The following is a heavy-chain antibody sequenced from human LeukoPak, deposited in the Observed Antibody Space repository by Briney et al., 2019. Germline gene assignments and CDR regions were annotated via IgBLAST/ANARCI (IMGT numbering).Heavy chain of an antibody. D-gene: IGHD3-3*01. Sequence: PGGSLRLSCAASGFTFSNYAMNWVRQAPGKGLEWVSGISGGGISSYYADSVKGRFTISRDNSKNTLYLQMNSLRAEDTAVYYCARDPRLYYDFWSGPTAYFDYWGQGTLVTVSS. CDR1: GFTFSNYA. CDR3: ARDPRLYYDFWSGPTAYFDY. V-gene: IGHV3-23*01. J-gene: IGHJ4*02. CDR2: ISGGGISS.